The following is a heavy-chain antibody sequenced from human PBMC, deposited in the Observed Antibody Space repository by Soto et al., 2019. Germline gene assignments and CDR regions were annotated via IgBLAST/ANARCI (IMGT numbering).Heavy chain of an antibody. Sequence: SETLSRTCTVSGGSMSSGGYYWSWIRQHPGKGLEWIGYIYYSGSTYYNPSLKSRVTVSVDTSKNQFSLKLSSVTAADTAVYYCAREQSPEDYYGMDVWGQGNTVTVSS. CDR3: AREQSPEDYYGMDV. V-gene: IGHV4-31*03. D-gene: IGHD4-4*01. CDR2: IYYSGST. CDR1: GGSMSSGGYY. J-gene: IGHJ6*02.